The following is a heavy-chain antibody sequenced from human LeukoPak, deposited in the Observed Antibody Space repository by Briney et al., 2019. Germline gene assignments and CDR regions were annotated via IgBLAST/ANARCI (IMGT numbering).Heavy chain of an antibody. D-gene: IGHD2-2*01. CDR2: INHSGST. Sequence: PSETLSLTCAVYGGSFSGYYWSWIRQPPGKGLEWIGEINHSGSTNYNPSLKSRVTISVDTSKNQFSLKLSSVTAADTAVYYCASPRYCSSTSCPNWGQGTLVTVSS. CDR1: GGSFSGYY. J-gene: IGHJ4*02. CDR3: ASPRYCSSTSCPN. V-gene: IGHV4-34*01.